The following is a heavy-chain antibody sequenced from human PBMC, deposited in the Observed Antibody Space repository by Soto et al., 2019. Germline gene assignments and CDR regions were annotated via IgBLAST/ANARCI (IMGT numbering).Heavy chain of an antibody. V-gene: IGHV1-8*01. D-gene: IGHD3-3*01. CDR2: MNPNSGNT. J-gene: IGHJ3*02. Sequence: SGAEVKKPGASVKVSCKASGYTFTSYDINWVRQATGQGLEWMGWMNPNSGNTGYAQKFQGRVTMTRNTSISTAYMELSSLRSEDTAVYYCARGGHVRFLEWLYEGDAFDIWGQGTMVTVSS. CDR3: ARGGHVRFLEWLYEGDAFDI. CDR1: GYTFTSYD.